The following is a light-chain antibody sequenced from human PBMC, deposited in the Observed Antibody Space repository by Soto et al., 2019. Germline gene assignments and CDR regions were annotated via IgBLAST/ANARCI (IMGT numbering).Light chain of an antibody. J-gene: IGKJ2*01. V-gene: IGKV3-11*01. CDR2: DAS. Sequence: EIVLTQSPATLSLSPGERATLSCRASHSVSNSLAWYQQKPGQAPRVIIYDASTRATGIPARFSASGSGTDFTLTITTPEPEDCAVYYCQQRSYWPGTLGQGTKVEIK. CDR1: HSVSNS. CDR3: QQRSYWPGT.